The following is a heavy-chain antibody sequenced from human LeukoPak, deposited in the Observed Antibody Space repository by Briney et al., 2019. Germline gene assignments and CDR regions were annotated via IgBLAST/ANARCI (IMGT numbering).Heavy chain of an antibody. CDR3: ARALDYYDTSGYYPIHYYFYGIDV. J-gene: IGHJ6*02. V-gene: IGHV4-31*02. CDR1: GGSFSSGGHY. CDR2: IYNTGNT. Sequence: SETLSLTCSVSGGSFSSGGHYWSWIRQHPGKGLEWLGYIYNTGNTYYNPSLKSRITISIDTSKNQFPLKLSSVTAADTAVYFCARALDYYDTSGYYPIHYYFYGIDVWGQGTTVTVSS. D-gene: IGHD3-22*01.